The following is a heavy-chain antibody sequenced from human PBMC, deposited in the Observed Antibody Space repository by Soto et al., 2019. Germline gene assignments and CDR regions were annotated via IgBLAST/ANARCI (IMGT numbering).Heavy chain of an antibody. D-gene: IGHD3-22*01. CDR3: AKVDYSSGYYGYFQH. CDR2: ISYDGNNK. CDR1: GFTFSSYG. Sequence: QVQLVESGGGVVQPGRSLRLSCAASGFTFSSYGMHWVRQAPGKGLEWVAVISYDGNNKYYADSVKGRFTISRDNSKNTLYLQMNSLRAEDTAVYYCAKVDYSSGYYGYFQHWGQGTLVTVSS. J-gene: IGHJ1*01. V-gene: IGHV3-30*18.